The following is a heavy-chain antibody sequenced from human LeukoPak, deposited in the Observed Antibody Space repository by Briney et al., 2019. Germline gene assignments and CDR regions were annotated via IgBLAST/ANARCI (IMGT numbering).Heavy chain of an antibody. CDR2: INHSGST. CDR3: ARGRHYGAFDI. V-gene: IGHV4-34*01. D-gene: IGHD4-17*01. J-gene: IGHJ3*02. Sequence: SETLSLTCAVYGGSSSGYYWSWIRQPPGKGLEWIGEINHSGSTNYNPSLKSRVTISVDTSKNQFSLKLSSVTAADTAVYYCARGRHYGAFDIWGQGTMVTVS. CDR1: GGSSSGYY.